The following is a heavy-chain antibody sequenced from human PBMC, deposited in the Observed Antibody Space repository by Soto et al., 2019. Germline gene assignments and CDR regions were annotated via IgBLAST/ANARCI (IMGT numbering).Heavy chain of an antibody. Sequence: SETLSLTCAVYGGSFSGYYWSWIRQPPGKGLEWIGEINHSGSTNYNPSLKSRVTISVDTSKNQFSLKLSSVTAADTAVYYCARGRMVYGLIDYWGQGTLVTVSS. D-gene: IGHD2-8*01. CDR2: INHSGST. V-gene: IGHV4-34*01. CDR3: ARGRMVYGLIDY. CDR1: GGSFSGYY. J-gene: IGHJ4*02.